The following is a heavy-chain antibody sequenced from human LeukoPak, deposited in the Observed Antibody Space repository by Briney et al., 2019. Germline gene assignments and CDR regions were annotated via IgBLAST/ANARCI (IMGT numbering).Heavy chain of an antibody. Sequence: GESLRLSCAASGFTFSSYSMNWVRQAPGKGLEWVSSISSSSSYIYYADSVKGRFTISRDNAKNSLYLQMNSLRAEDTAVYYCARVVAVAGPDYWGQGTLVTVSS. CDR3: ARVVAVAGPDY. CDR1: GFTFSSYS. V-gene: IGHV3-21*01. J-gene: IGHJ4*02. CDR2: ISSSSSYI. D-gene: IGHD6-19*01.